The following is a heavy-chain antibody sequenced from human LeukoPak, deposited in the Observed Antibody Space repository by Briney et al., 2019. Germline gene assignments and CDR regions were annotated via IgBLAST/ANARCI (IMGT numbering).Heavy chain of an antibody. V-gene: IGHV3-7*04. CDR1: GFTFNHYW. D-gene: IGHD2-15*01. J-gene: IGHJ6*02. CDR2: IDQDGRVK. Sequence: GGSLRLSCVPSGFTFNHYWMSWVRQAPGKGLEWVANIDQDGRVKDYMDSLKGRFTVSRDNAKNSLHLQMNSLRPEDTAIYYCARWGPHCSDSTCDRYFYGMDVWGQGTTVTVSS. CDR3: ARWGPHCSDSTCDRYFYGMDV.